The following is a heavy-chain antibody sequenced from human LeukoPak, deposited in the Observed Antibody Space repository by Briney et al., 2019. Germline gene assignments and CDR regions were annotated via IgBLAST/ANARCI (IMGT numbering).Heavy chain of an antibody. D-gene: IGHD5-24*01. CDR1: GGSISRGGYS. V-gene: IGHV4-30-2*01. CDR2: IYHSGST. CDR3: ARMVGDGYPLGLFDY. Sequence: SETLSLTGAVSGGSISRGGYSWSWIRQPPGKGLEWIGYIYHSGSTYYNPSLKSRVTISVDRSKNQFSLKLSSVTAADTAVYYCARMVGDGYPLGLFDYWGQGTLVTVSS. J-gene: IGHJ4*02.